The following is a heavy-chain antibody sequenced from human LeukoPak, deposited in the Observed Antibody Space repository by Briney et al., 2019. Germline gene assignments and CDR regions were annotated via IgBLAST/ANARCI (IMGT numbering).Heavy chain of an antibody. Sequence: GGSLRLSCAASGFTSSRYWMSWVRQAPGKGLEWVANIKEDEGEKQYVDSVKGRFTISRDNAKNSLYLQMNSLRAEDTAVYYCARAVASNWFDPWGQGTLVTVSS. CDR3: ARAVASNWFDP. V-gene: IGHV3-7*01. CDR2: IKEDEGEK. CDR1: GFTSSRYW. J-gene: IGHJ5*02. D-gene: IGHD6-19*01.